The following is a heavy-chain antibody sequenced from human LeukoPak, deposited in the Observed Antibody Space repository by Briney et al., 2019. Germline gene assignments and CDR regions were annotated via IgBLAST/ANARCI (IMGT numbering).Heavy chain of an antibody. J-gene: IGHJ4*02. CDR2: ISYDGSNK. CDR1: GFTFRSYS. CDR3: AKWIRSGGNAGLDY. V-gene: IGHV3-30*18. Sequence: GGSLRLSCAASGFTFRSYSMNWVRQAPGKGLEWVAVISYDGSNKYYADSVKGRFTISRDNSKNTLYLQMNSLRAEDTAVYCCAKWIRSGGNAGLDYWGQGTLVTVSS. D-gene: IGHD4-23*01.